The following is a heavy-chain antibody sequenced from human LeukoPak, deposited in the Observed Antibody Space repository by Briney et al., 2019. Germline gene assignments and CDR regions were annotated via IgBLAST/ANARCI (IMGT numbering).Heavy chain of an antibody. D-gene: IGHD5-18*01. J-gene: IGHJ4*02. Sequence: PGRSLRLSCAASGFTFNSFGIHWVRQAPGKGLEWVAVIYYDGSNNFYSDSVKGRFTISRDNAKNSLYLQMNSLTAEDTAVYYCARDRRYSYVDYWGQGNLVTVSS. CDR3: ARDRRYSYVDY. V-gene: IGHV3-30*12. CDR1: GFTFNSFG. CDR2: IYYDGSNN.